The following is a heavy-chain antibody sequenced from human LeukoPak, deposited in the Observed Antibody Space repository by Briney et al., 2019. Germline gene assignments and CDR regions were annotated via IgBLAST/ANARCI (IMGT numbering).Heavy chain of an antibody. D-gene: IGHD3-22*01. J-gene: IGHJ4*02. CDR3: AKAPYYYDSSGLYYFDY. CDR2: ISWNSGSI. V-gene: IGHV3-9*01. Sequence: PGGSLRLSCAASGFTFDDYAMHWVRQAPGKGLEWVSGISWNSGSIGYADSVKGRFTISRDNAKNSLYLQMNSLRAEDTALYYCAKAPYYYDSSGLYYFDYWGQETLVTVSS. CDR1: GFTFDDYA.